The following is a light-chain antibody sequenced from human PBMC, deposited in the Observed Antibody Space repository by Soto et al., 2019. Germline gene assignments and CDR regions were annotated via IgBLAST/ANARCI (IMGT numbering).Light chain of an antibody. CDR1: QSISSW. Sequence: DIQMTQSPSTLSASVGDRVTITCRASQSISSWLAWYQQKPGKAPKLLIYKASYLESGVPSRFSCSGSGTEFTFTINSLQPDDFATYYCQQYNIYSPRNPFGQGTKVEIK. CDR3: QQYNIYSPRNP. V-gene: IGKV1-5*03. CDR2: KAS. J-gene: IGKJ1*01.